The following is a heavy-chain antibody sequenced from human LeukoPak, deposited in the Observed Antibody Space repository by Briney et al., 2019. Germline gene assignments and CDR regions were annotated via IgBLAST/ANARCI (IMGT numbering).Heavy chain of an antibody. V-gene: IGHV4-59*08. CDR1: GGSISSSNW. D-gene: IGHD1-14*01. CDR2: IYYSGST. Sequence: NPSETLSLTCAVSGGSISSSNWWSWIRQPPGKGLEWIGYIYYSGSTNYNPSLKSRVTISVDTSKNQISLKLSSVTAADTAVYYCARLSTGYAFDIWGQGTMVTVSS. CDR3: ARLSTGYAFDI. J-gene: IGHJ3*02.